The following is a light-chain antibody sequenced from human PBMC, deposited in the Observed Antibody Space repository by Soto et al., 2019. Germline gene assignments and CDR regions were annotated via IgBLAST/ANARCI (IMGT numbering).Light chain of an antibody. CDR2: EVS. CDR3: SSYSGSDFLV. V-gene: IGLV2-14*01. J-gene: IGLJ2*01. Sequence: QSALTQPASVSGSPGQSITISCTGTSHDIGGYKYVSWYQQHPGKAPKLMIYEVSNRPSGVSNRFSGSKSGHTASLTVSGLRADDEATYYCSSYSGSDFLVFGGGTQLTVL. CDR1: SHDIGGYKY.